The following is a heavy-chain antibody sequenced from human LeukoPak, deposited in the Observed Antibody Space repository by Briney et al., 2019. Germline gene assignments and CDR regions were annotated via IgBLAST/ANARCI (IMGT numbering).Heavy chain of an antibody. J-gene: IGHJ4*02. CDR1: GFTFSSYW. D-gene: IGHD3-22*01. V-gene: IGHV3-7*01. CDR3: ARGDRDYYDSSGYYTPNDY. CDR2: IKQDGSGK. Sequence: GGSLRLSCAASGFTFSSYWMSWVRQAPGKGLEWVANIKQDGSGKYYVDSVKGRFTISRDNAKNSLYLQMNSLRAEDTAVYYCARGDRDYYDSSGYYTPNDYWGQGTLVTVSS.